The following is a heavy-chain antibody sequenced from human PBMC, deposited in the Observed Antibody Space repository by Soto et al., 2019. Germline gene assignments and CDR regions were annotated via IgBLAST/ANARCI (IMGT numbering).Heavy chain of an antibody. CDR1: GFTFSTYE. CDR3: ARGRHSGSRIPAFDY. D-gene: IGHD2-15*01. CDR2: ISSSGSSTI. V-gene: IGHV3-48*03. J-gene: IGHJ4*02. Sequence: EVLLVESGGGLVQPGGSLRVSCAASGFTFSTYEMNWVRQAPGKGLEWVSYISSSGSSTIFYADSVKGRFTISRDDAKNSLYLQMNSLRADDTAVYYCARGRHSGSRIPAFDYWGQGTLVTVSS.